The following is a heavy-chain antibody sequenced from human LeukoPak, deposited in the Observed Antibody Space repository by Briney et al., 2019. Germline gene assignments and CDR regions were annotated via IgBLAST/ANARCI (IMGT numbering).Heavy chain of an antibody. CDR3: AKEGRSLQTY. Sequence: GGSLTLSCAASGFMFSSNWMSWVRLAPGKGLEWVANIKEDGTETYYVDSVKGRFTISRDNAKNSLYLQMNSLRVEDTAVYYCAKEGRSLQTYWGQGTLVSVSS. CDR2: IKEDGTET. V-gene: IGHV3-7*03. D-gene: IGHD5-24*01. J-gene: IGHJ4*02. CDR1: GFMFSSNW.